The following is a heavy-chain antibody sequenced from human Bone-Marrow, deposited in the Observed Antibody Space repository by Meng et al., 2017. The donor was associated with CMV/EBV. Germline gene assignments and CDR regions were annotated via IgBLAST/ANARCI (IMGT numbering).Heavy chain of an antibody. CDR3: ARGQGGSYSDWFDP. V-gene: IGHV1-8*03. Sequence: ASVKVSCKASGYTFTSYDINWVRQATGQGLEWMGWMNPISGNTGYAQKFQGRVTITRNTSISTAYMELSSLRSEDTAVYYCARGQGGSYSDWFDPWGQGTLVTVSS. CDR1: GYTFTSYD. D-gene: IGHD1-26*01. CDR2: MNPISGNT. J-gene: IGHJ5*02.